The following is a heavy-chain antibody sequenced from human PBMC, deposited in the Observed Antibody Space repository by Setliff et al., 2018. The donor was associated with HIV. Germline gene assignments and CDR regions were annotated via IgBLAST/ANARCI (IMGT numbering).Heavy chain of an antibody. V-gene: IGHV4-31*02. D-gene: IGHD1-7*01. Sequence: SETLSLTCTVSGGSFTDSDYYWAWVRQAPGKGLEWIGYIYSSGSTYYNPSLKSRVTISVDTSKNQFSLKLSFVTAADTAVYYCATSYNWNYLGWFDPWGQGTLVTVSS. CDR3: ATSYNWNYLGWFDP. CDR2: IYSSGST. J-gene: IGHJ5*02. CDR1: GGSFTDSDYY.